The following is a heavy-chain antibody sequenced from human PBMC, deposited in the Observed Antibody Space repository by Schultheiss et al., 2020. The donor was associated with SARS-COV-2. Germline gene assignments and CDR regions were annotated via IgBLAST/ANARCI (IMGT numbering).Heavy chain of an antibody. J-gene: IGHJ4*02. V-gene: IGHV4-34*01. CDR2: INHSGST. Sequence: SETMSLTCAVYGGSFSGYYWSWIRQPPGKGLEWIGEINHSGSTNYNPSLKSRVTVSLDTSKSQFFLRLTSVTAADTAVYYCARSPETVAYFDYWGQGTLVTVSS. CDR3: ARSPETVAYFDY. CDR1: GGSFSGYY. D-gene: IGHD4-23*01.